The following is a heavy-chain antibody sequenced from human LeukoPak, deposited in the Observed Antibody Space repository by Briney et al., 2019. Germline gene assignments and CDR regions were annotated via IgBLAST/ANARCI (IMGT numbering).Heavy chain of an antibody. V-gene: IGHV3-23*01. CDR1: GFTFSTYA. J-gene: IGHJ6*02. Sequence: QAGGSLRLSCAASGFTFSTYAMSWVRQAPGKGLEWVSAISGSGGSTYYADSVKGRFTISRDNSKNTLYLQMNSLRAEDTAVYYCAKESPGLGSLGAYYYYGMDVWGQGTTVTVSS. CDR2: ISGSGGST. D-gene: IGHD3-10*01. CDR3: AKESPGLGSLGAYYYYGMDV.